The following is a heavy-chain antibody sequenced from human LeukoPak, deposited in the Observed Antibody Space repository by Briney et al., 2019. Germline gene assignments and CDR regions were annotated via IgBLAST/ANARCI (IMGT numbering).Heavy chain of an antibody. CDR2: IYHSGST. Sequence: SETLSLTCTVSGYSISSGYYWGWIRQPPGKGLEWIGSIYHSGSTYYNPSLKSRVTISVDTSKNQFSLKLSSVTAADTAVYYCARERRYSSSWYLDYWGQGTLVTVSS. V-gene: IGHV4-38-2*02. CDR1: GYSISSGYY. CDR3: ARERRYSSSWYLDY. D-gene: IGHD6-13*01. J-gene: IGHJ4*02.